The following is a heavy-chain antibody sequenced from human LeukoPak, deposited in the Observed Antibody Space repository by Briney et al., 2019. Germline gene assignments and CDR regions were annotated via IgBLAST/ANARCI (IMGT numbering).Heavy chain of an antibody. J-gene: IGHJ6*02. Sequence: SETLSLICTVAGGFISSDVDYWAWVRQAPGKGLVWIGCLLYNGNTWYNPSLESRVTISVDTSENQFSLRLTSVNAADTALYFCTRRGSGNGGTYAGMDVWGPGTSVTVSS. D-gene: IGHD1-26*01. CDR1: GGFISSDVDY. CDR2: LLYNGNT. CDR3: TRRGSGNGGTYAGMDV. V-gene: IGHV4-39*01.